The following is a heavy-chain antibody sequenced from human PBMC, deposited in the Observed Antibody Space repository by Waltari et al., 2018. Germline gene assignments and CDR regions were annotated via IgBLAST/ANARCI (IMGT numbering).Heavy chain of an antibody. V-gene: IGHV3-30-3*01. CDR3: ARGRGELHYYFDY. J-gene: IGHJ4*02. CDR1: GFTFSSYA. CDR2: ISYDGSNK. Sequence: QVQLVESGGGVVQPGRSLRLSCAASGFTFSSYAMHWVRQAPGKGLEWVAVISYDGSNKYYADSVKGRFTISRDNSKNTLYLQMNSLRAEDTAVYYCARGRGELHYYFDYWGQGTLVTVSS. D-gene: IGHD1-26*01.